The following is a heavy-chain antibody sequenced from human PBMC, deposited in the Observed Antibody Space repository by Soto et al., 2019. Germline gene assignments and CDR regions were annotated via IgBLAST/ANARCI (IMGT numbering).Heavy chain of an antibody. J-gene: IGHJ4*02. CDR2: IDWDDDK. CDR1: GFSLSTSGMC. V-gene: IGHV2-70*11. CDR3: ARSPGIAVAGTDVGYYFDY. D-gene: IGHD6-19*01. Sequence: SGPTLVNTTQTLTLTCTFSGFSLSTSGMCVSWIRQPPGKALEWLARIDWDDDKYYSTSLKTRLTISKDTSKNQVVLTMTNMDPVDTATYYCARSPGIAVAGTDVGYYFDYWGQGTLVTVSS.